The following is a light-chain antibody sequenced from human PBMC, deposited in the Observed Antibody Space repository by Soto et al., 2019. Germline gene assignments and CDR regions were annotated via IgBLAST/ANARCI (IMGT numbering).Light chain of an antibody. CDR3: QQYNVWPWT. V-gene: IGKV3-15*01. J-gene: IGKJ1*01. CDR2: SAS. CDR1: QSVSSN. Sequence: EIVMTQSPATLSVSPGERATLSCRPSQSVSSNLVWYQQKPGQAPRLLIYSASTRATGIPARFSGSESGTEFTLTISSLQSEDFAVYYCQQYNVWPWTFGQGTKAEIK.